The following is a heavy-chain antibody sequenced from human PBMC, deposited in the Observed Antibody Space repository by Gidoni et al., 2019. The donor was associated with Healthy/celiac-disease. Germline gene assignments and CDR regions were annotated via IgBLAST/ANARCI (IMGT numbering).Heavy chain of an antibody. D-gene: IGHD5-12*01. Sequence: EVQLLESGGGLVQPGGSLRLSCAASGFTFSSYAMRWVRQAPGKGLEWVSAIRGSGGSTYYADSVKGRFTISRDNSKNTLYLQRNSLRAEDTAVYYCANFDGGSGYDDDDFDYWGQGTLVTVSS. CDR1: GFTFSSYA. J-gene: IGHJ4*02. CDR2: IRGSGGST. V-gene: IGHV3-23*01. CDR3: ANFDGGSGYDDDDFDY.